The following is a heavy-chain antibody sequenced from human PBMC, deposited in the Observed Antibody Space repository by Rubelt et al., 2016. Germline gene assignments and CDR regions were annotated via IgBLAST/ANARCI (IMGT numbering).Heavy chain of an antibody. CDR1: GGSFSGFY. V-gene: IGHV4-34*01. Sequence: QVQLQQWGARLLKPSESLSLTCAVNGGSFSGFYWSWIRQPPGKGLEWIGEINHSGSTNYNPSLKSRVTISVDTSKNQFSLKLSSVTAADTAVYYCARHDYADVDMRAGPHDYWGQGTLVTVSS. D-gene: IGHD4-17*01. CDR2: INHSGST. CDR3: ARHDYADVDMRAGPHDY. J-gene: IGHJ4*02.